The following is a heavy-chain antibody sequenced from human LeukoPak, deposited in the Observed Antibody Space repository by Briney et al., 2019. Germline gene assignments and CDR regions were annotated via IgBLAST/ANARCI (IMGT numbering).Heavy chain of an antibody. V-gene: IGHV3-13*01. D-gene: IGHD3/OR15-3a*01. CDR3: ARDLGGTGSRGMDV. CDR1: GFTFSIYD. Sequence: GVSLRLFCVASGFTFSIYDMHCVRQTTGKGLEWVSAIGTADDTYYPGSVKGRFTISRENARNSLYLQMNSLRAGDTAAYYCARDLGGTGSRGMDVWGQGTTVTVSS. CDR2: IGTADDT. J-gene: IGHJ6*02.